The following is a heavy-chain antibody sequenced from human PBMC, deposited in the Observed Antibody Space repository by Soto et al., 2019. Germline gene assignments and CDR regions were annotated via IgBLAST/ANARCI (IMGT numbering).Heavy chain of an antibody. Sequence: SETLSLTCTVSGGSISSGDYYWSWIRQPPGKGLEWIGYIYHSGSTYYNPSLKSRVTISVDTSKNQFSLKLSSVTAADTAVYYCARERPDGARLDPWGQGTLVTV. CDR3: ARERPDGARLDP. CDR2: IYHSGST. V-gene: IGHV4-30-4*01. CDR1: GGSISSGDYY. J-gene: IGHJ5*02. D-gene: IGHD6-6*01.